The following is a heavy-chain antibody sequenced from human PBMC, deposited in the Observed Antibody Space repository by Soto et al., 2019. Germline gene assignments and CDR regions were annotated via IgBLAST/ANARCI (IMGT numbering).Heavy chain of an antibody. D-gene: IGHD3-10*01. V-gene: IGHV3-33*01. CDR1: GFTFSSYG. J-gene: IGHJ6*02. CDR3: ARDEYSAGRSYYPYYYYGMDV. Sequence: PGESLKISCAASGFTFSSYGMHWVRQAPGKGLEWVAVIWYDGSNKYYADSVKGRFTISRDNSKNTLYLQMNSLRAEDTAVYYCARDEYSAGRSYYPYYYYGMDVWGQGTTVTVSS. CDR2: IWYDGSNK.